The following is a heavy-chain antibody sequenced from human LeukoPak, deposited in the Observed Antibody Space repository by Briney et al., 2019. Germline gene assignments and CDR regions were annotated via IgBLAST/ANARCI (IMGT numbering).Heavy chain of an antibody. Sequence: PGGSLRLSCGASGFTFSSHAMTRVRQAPGKGLEWVSAISISGDTTYYADAVKGRFTISRDNSKNTVYLQMNSLRAEDTAVYYCANEIRPNDYWGQGTLVTVSS. CDR2: ISISGDTT. J-gene: IGHJ4*02. CDR1: GFTFSSHA. CDR3: ANEIRPNDY. D-gene: IGHD4-17*01. V-gene: IGHV3-23*01.